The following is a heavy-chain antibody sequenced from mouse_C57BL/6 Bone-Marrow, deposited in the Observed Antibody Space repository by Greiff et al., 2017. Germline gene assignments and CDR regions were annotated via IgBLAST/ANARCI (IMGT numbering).Heavy chain of an antibody. D-gene: IGHD4-1*02. J-gene: IGHJ4*01. CDR1: GFTFSNYW. CDR2: IRLKSDTYAT. V-gene: IGHV6-3*01. Sequence: EVKLQQSGGGLVQPGGSMKLSCVASGFTFSNYWMNWVRQSPEKGLEWVAQIRLKSDTYATHYAESVKGRFTIARDDSKRSVYLQMNNLRAEDTGIYYCTGNSRRWGQGTSVTVSS. CDR3: TGNSRR.